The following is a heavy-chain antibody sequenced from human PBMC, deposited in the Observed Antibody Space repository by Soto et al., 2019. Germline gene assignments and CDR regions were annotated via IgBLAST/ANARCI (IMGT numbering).Heavy chain of an antibody. CDR3: ARESEDLTSNFDY. CDR1: GFTFTRSS. CDR2: ISSTTNYI. V-gene: IGHV3-21*06. Sequence: GGSLRLSCAASGFTFTRSSMNWVRQAPGKGLEWVSTISSTTNYIYYGDSMKGRFTISRDNAKNSLYLEMNSLRAEDTAVYYCARESEDLTSNFDYWGQGTLVTVSS. J-gene: IGHJ4*02.